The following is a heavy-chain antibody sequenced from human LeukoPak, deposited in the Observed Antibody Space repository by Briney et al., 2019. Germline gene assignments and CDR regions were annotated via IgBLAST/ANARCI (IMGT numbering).Heavy chain of an antibody. D-gene: IGHD1-14*01. Sequence: GGSLRLSCAASGFTFSNYAMSWVRQAPGKGLEWVSAISGSDGRLFYADSVKGRFTISRDNSRNTLYLQMNSLRAEDTALYYCAKESPYRAPARTYYFDYWGQGTLVTVSS. CDR1: GFTFSNYA. CDR3: AKESPYRAPARTYYFDY. J-gene: IGHJ4*02. V-gene: IGHV3-23*01. CDR2: ISGSDGRL.